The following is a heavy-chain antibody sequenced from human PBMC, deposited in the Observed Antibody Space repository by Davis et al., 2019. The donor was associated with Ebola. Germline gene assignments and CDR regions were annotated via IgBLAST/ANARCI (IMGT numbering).Heavy chain of an antibody. V-gene: IGHV1-3*01. CDR1: GYTFINYA. CDR2: INAGNGNT. CDR3: ARAYDFWSGYARFDP. D-gene: IGHD3-3*01. J-gene: IGHJ5*02. Sequence: ASVKVSCKASGYTFINYAIHWVRQAPGQRLEWMGWINAGNGNTKYSQKFQGRVTITRDTSASTAYMELSSLRSEDTAVYYCARAYDFWSGYARFDPWGQGTLVTVSS.